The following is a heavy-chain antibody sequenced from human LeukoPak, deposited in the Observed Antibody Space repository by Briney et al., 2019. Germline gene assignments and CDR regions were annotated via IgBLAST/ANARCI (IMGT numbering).Heavy chain of an antibody. D-gene: IGHD3-10*01. CDR3: ARRVFGGVNGMDV. CDR2: MYYSGST. Sequence: TSETLSLTCTVSGDSIKSGGYYWSWIRQHPGKGLEWIAYMYYSGSTYYNPSLKSRVTMPVDTSLNQFTLELTSVIAADTAVYYCARRVFGGVNGMDVWGQGTTVTVSS. J-gene: IGHJ6*02. V-gene: IGHV4-31*03. CDR1: GDSIKSGGYY.